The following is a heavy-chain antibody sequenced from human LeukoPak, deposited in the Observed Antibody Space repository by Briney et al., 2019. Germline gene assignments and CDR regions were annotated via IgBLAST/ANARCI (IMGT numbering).Heavy chain of an antibody. D-gene: IGHD2-15*01. J-gene: IGHJ6*02. V-gene: IGHV3-30-3*01. CDR2: ISYDGSNK. Sequence: GGSLRLSCAASGFTFSSYAMHWVRQAPGKGLEWVAVISYDGSNKYYADSVKGRFTISRDNSKNTLYLQMNSLRAEDTAVYYCARGPVAPYYGLDVWGQGTTVTVSS. CDR1: GFTFSSYA. CDR3: ARGPVAPYYGLDV.